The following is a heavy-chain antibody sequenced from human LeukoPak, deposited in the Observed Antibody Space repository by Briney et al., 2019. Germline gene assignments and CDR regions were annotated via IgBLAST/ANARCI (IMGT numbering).Heavy chain of an antibody. CDR3: AREQQQLWYPTVDY. D-gene: IGHD5-18*01. V-gene: IGHV1-8*01. Sequence: ASVKVSCKASGYTFTSYDINWVRQATGQGLEWMGWMNPNSGNTGYAQKFQGRVTMTRNTSMSTAYMELSSLRSEDTAGYYCAREQQQLWYPTVDYCGQGTLVTVSS. CDR2: MNPNSGNT. CDR1: GYTFTSYD. J-gene: IGHJ4*02.